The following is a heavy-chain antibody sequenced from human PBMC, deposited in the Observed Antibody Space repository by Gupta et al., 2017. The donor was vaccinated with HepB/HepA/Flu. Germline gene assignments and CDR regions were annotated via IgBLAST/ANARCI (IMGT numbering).Heavy chain of an antibody. CDR3: AKVGYSSSWSLSNWFDP. Sequence: EVQLLESGGGLVQPGGSLRLSCAASGFTFSSYAMSWVRQAPGKGLEWVSAISGSGGSTYYADSVKGRFTISRDNSKNTLYLQMNSLRAEDTAVYYCAKVGYSSSWSLSNWFDPWGQGTLVTVSS. CDR2: ISGSGGST. D-gene: IGHD6-13*01. J-gene: IGHJ5*02. V-gene: IGHV3-23*01. CDR1: GFTFSSYA.